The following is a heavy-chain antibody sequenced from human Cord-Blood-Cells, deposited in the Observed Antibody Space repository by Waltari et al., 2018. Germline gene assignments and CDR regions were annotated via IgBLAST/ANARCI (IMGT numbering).Heavy chain of an antibody. D-gene: IGHD6-13*01. CDR3: ARPRYSSSWYVDY. V-gene: IGHV4-39*01. CDR1: GGSISSSSYY. Sequence: QLQLQESGPGLVKPSETLSLTCTVSGGSISSSSYYWGWIRQPPGKGLEWIGSIYYSGSTYYNPALKSRVTISVDTSKNQFSLKLSSGTAADTAVYYCARPRYSSSWYVDYWGQGTLVTVSS. CDR2: IYYSGST. J-gene: IGHJ4*02.